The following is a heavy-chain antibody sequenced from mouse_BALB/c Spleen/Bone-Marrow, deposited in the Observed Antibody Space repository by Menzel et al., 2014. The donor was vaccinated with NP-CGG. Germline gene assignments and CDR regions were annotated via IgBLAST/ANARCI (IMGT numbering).Heavy chain of an antibody. CDR1: GHAFTNYL. CDR2: INPGSGGT. J-gene: IGHJ4*01. Sequence: VQPQQSGAELVRPGTSVKVSCKASGHAFTNYLLEWVKQRPGQGLEWIGVINPGSGGTKYNEKFKGKATLTVDKSSSTAYMQLSSLTSDDSAVYFCARRNRDYYAMDYWGQGTSVTVSS. V-gene: IGHV1-54*01. CDR3: ARRNRDYYAMDY.